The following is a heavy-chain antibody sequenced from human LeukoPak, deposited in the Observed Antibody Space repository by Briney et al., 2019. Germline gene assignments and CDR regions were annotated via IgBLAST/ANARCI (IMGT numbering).Heavy chain of an antibody. CDR1: GYTFTKYG. Sequence: GASVKVSCKASGYTFTKYGITWVRQAPGERLDWMGWISADNGNRNYAQKVQDRVTLATDTSTSTAYMELTDLRLDDTAVYYCAREQSDFGDFSMCDFWGQGTLVTVSS. D-gene: IGHD4-17*01. CDR3: AREQSDFGDFSMCDF. J-gene: IGHJ4*02. CDR2: ISADNGNR. V-gene: IGHV1-18*01.